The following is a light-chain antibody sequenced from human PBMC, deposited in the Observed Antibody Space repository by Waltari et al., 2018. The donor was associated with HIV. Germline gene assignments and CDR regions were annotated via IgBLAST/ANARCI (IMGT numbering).Light chain of an antibody. CDR2: RDN. CDR1: SANIGNT. V-gene: IGLV1-47*01. CDR3: AAWDDILSGWV. J-gene: IGLJ3*02. Sequence: QSVLTQPPSASGTPGQRVTISCSVSSANIGNTVYWYQQLPGTAPKVLIYRDNQRPSGVPDRFSGSRSGTSASLDVSGLRSEDEATYFCAAWDDILSGWVFGGGTKLTVL.